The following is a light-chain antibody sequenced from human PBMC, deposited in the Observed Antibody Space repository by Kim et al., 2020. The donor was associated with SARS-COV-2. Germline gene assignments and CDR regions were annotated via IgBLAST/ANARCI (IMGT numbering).Light chain of an antibody. Sequence: PGERATLSCRASQSVTSNYLAWYQQKPGQTPRLLIYGASSRATGIPDRFSGSGSGTDFTLTISRLEPEDFAVYYCQQYGSSPPWTFGQGTKVDIK. CDR3: QQYGSSPPWT. CDR2: GAS. V-gene: IGKV3-20*01. J-gene: IGKJ1*01. CDR1: QSVTSNY.